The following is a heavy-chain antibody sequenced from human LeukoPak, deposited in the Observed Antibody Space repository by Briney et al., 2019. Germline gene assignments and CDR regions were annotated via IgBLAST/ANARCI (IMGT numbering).Heavy chain of an antibody. V-gene: IGHV1-18*01. CDR2: ISAYNGNT. J-gene: IGHJ6*03. CDR3: ATQPAAAAQGGNYYYYYMDV. CDR1: GYTFTSYG. Sequence: ASVKVSCKASGYTFTSYGISWVRQAPGQGLEWMGWISAYNGNTNYAQKLQGRVTMTTDTSTSTAYMELRSLRSDDTAVYYCATQPAAAAQGGNYYYYYMDVWGKGTTVTVSS. D-gene: IGHD6-13*01.